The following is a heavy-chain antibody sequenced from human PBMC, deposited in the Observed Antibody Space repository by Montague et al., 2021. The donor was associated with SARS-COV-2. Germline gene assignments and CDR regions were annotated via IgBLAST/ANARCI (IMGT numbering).Heavy chain of an antibody. CDR3: TRGQVTAFAILIVFPAAGALDS. Sequence: SETLSLTCTVSGGSISNSNYYWGWIRQPPGKGLEWIGSVYYSGNTYHNPSLKSRVSISIDTSKNQFSLKLTSATAADTATYYCTRGQVTAFAILIVFPAAGALDSWGRGTTVTVSS. V-gene: IGHV4-39*01. CDR2: VYYSGNT. J-gene: IGHJ3*01. D-gene: IGHD2-21*01. CDR1: GGSISNSNYY.